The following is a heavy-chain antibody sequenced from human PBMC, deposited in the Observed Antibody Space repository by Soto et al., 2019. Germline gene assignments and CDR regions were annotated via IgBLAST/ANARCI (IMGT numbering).Heavy chain of an antibody. Sequence: GGSLRLSCAASGFTFSSYAMSWVRQAPGKGLEWVSAISGSGGSTYYADSVKGRFTISRDNSKNTLYLQMNSLRAEVTAVYYCAKPTYYDSQSDAFDIWGQGTMVTVSS. V-gene: IGHV3-23*01. D-gene: IGHD3-22*01. CDR3: AKPTYYDSQSDAFDI. CDR1: GFTFSSYA. J-gene: IGHJ3*02. CDR2: ISGSGGST.